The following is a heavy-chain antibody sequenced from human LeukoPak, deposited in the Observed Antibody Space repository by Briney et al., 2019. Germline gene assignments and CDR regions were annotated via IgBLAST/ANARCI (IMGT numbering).Heavy chain of an antibody. Sequence: GGSLRLSCAASGFTVSNNYMCWVRQAPGRGLEWVSLIYSGGSTYHADSVRGRFTISRDNSKNTLYLQMNSLRAEDTAVYFCARDAGHDPGYFDYWGQGTLVTVSP. J-gene: IGHJ4*02. CDR2: IYSGGST. CDR3: ARDAGHDPGYFDY. CDR1: GFTVSNNY. V-gene: IGHV3-66*01.